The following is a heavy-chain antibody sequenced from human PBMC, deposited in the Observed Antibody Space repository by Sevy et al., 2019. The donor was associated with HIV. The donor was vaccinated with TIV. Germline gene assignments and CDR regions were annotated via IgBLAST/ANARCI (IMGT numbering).Heavy chain of an antibody. V-gene: IGHV5-51*01. J-gene: IGHJ6*02. CDR3: ARYAVVTAIFPYGMDI. CDR1: GYSFTRYW. CDR2: IYPGDSDT. D-gene: IGHD5-18*01. Sequence: GESLKISCKGSGYSFTRYWIGWVRQMPGKGLECMWIIYPGDSDTRYSPSFQGQVTISVDKSISTAYLQWSSLKASDTAMYYCARYAVVTAIFPYGMDIWGQGTTVTVSS.